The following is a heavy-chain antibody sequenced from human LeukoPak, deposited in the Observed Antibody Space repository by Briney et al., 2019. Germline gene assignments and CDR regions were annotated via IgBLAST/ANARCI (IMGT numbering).Heavy chain of an antibody. J-gene: IGHJ6*03. V-gene: IGHV4-59*01. CDR1: GGSITSYY. Sequence: SETLSLTCTVSGGSITSYYWSWIRQPPGKGLEWIGYIYYSGSTNYNPSLRSRVTISVDTSKNQFSLKLSSVTAADTAVYYCARGGGIDYYYYYMDVWGKGTTVTVSS. CDR2: IYYSGST. CDR3: ARGGGIDYYYYYMDV. D-gene: IGHD3-10*01.